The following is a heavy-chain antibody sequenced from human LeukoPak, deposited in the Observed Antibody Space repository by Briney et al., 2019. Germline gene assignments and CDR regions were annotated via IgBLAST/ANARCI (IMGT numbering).Heavy chain of an antibody. CDR3: ARGLMMAVAGRGEFHY. CDR1: GCSISRYY. V-gene: IGHV4-59*01. D-gene: IGHD6-13*01. J-gene: IGHJ4*02. Sequence: SEALSLTRIVSGCSISRYYWSWLRQPPGKGLEWIGYIYYSGSTNYNPSLKSRVTISVDTSKNQFSLKLSSVTAADTAVYYCARGLMMAVAGRGEFHYWGQGTLVTVSS. CDR2: IYYSGST.